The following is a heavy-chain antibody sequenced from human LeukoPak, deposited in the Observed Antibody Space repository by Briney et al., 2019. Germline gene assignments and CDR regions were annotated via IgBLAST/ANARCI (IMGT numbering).Heavy chain of an antibody. Sequence: GGSLRISCAASGFTFSSYSMNWVRQGPGKGLEWVSSISSGSSYRYYADSVKGRFTISRDNAKNSLYLQMNGLRAEDTAVYYCARDLNWETYWGQGTLVSVPS. CDR3: ARDLNWETY. V-gene: IGHV3-21*01. CDR1: GFTFSSYS. J-gene: IGHJ4*02. D-gene: IGHD7-27*01. CDR2: ISSGSSYR.